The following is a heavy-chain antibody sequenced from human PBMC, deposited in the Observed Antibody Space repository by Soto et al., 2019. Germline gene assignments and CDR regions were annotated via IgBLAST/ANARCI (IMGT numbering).Heavy chain of an antibody. CDR2: IYYSGST. J-gene: IGHJ3*02. D-gene: IGHD3-3*01. CDR3: ARHGLRITIFGVVPEAFDI. V-gene: IGHV4-39*01. CDR1: GGSISSSSYY. Sequence: SETLSLTCTVSGGSISSSSYYWGWIRQPPGKGLEWIGSIYYSGSTYYNPSLKSRVTISVDTSKNQFSLKLSSVTAADTAVYYCARHGLRITIFGVVPEAFDIWVQGTMVTVSS.